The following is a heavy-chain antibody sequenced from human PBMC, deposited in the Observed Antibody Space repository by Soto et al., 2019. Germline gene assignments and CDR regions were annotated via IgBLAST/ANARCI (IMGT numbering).Heavy chain of an antibody. CDR3: ARTGAFGSGNYEGDY. V-gene: IGHV1-18*01. D-gene: IGHD3-10*01. CDR1: GYTFTSYG. Sequence: ASVKVSRKASGYTFTSYGISWVRQAPGQGLEWMGWISAYNGNTNYAQNFQGRVTMTTDTFTSTAYMEVRSLRSGDTAVYYCARTGAFGSGNYEGDYWGQGTLVTVSS. J-gene: IGHJ4*02. CDR2: ISAYNGNT.